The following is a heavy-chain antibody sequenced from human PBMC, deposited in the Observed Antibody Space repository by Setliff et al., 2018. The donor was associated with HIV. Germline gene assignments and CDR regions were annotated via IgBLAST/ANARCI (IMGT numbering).Heavy chain of an antibody. D-gene: IGHD4-17*01. V-gene: IGHV1-46*01. J-gene: IGHJ4*02. CDR3: ARRVPPIPSGDLDY. CDR1: GYTFTSYY. Sequence: GASVKVSCKASGYTFTSYYMHWVRQAPGQGLEWLGIINPSGGTTNYAQKFQGRVTMTRDTSTSTLYMELSSLRSEDTAVYYCARRVPPIPSGDLDYWGQGTLVTVSS. CDR2: INPSGGTT.